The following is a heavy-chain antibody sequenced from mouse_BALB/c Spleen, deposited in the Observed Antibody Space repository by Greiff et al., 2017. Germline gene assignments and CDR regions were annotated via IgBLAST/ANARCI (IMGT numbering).Heavy chain of an antibody. CDR2: INPSTGYT. Sequence: VQLQQSGAELAKPGAPVKMSCKASGYTFTSYWMHWVKQRPGQGLEWIGYINPSTGYTEYNQKFKDKATLTADKSSSTAYMQLSSLTSEDSAVYYCARGKVYYGYAMDYWGQGTSVTVSS. CDR1: GYTFTSYW. CDR3: ARGKVYYGYAMDY. D-gene: IGHD1-1*01. J-gene: IGHJ4*01. V-gene: IGHV1-7*01.